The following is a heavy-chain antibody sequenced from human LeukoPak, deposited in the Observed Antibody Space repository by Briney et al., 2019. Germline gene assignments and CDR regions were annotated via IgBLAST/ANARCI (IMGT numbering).Heavy chain of an antibody. V-gene: IGHV1-2*02. CDR1: GYSFSGYY. D-gene: IGHD2-15*01. CDR2: INSNSGGT. Sequence: ASVKVSCKASGYSFSGYYMYWVRQAAGQGLEWMGWINSNSGGTNYAQKFQGRVTMTRDTSISTVYMDLSRLRSDDTAVYYCARGREIWDISYYMDVWGKGTTVTVSS. J-gene: IGHJ6*03. CDR3: ARGREIWDISYYMDV.